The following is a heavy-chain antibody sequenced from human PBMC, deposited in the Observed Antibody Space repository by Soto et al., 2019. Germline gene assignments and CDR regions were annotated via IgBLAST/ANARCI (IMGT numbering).Heavy chain of an antibody. CDR1: GFTFSNDW. V-gene: IGHV3-7*04. CDR2: IKQGENEK. CDR3: ARYMLVLMVYCCYGLVV. D-gene: IGHD2-8*01. J-gene: IGHJ6*02. Sequence: EVQLVESGGGLVQPGGSLRLSCAASGFTFSNDWMTWVRQAPGKGLEWVANIKQGENEKYYVDSVKGRFTISRDNDMNSLYLQMKKRRAEDTVVYYCARYMLVLMVYCCYGLVVWGQGTTVTVSS.